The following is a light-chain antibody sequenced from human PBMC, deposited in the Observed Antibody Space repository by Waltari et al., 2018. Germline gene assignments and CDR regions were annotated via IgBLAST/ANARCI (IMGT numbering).Light chain of an antibody. CDR1: QSINSY. J-gene: IGKJ4*01. CDR3: QQSYSTLLT. Sequence: SSLSASVGDRVTITCRASQSINSYLNWYQQKPGKAPKLLIYAASSLQSGVPSRFSGSGSGTDFTLTISSLQPEDFATYYCQQSYSTLLTFGGGTKVEIK. CDR2: AAS. V-gene: IGKV1-39*01.